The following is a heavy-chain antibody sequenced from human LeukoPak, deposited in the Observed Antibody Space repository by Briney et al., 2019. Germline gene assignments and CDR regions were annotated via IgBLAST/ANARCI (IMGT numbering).Heavy chain of an antibody. CDR2: VIPILGIA. V-gene: IGHV1-69*04. D-gene: IGHD6-19*01. CDR1: GGTFSSYA. CDR3: ARDEGSGWYLDAFGI. Sequence: SVKVSCKASGGTFSSYAISWVRQAPGQGLEWMGRVIPILGIANYAQKFQGRVTITADKSTSTAYMELSSLRSEDTAVYYCARDEGSGWYLDAFGIWGQGTMVTVSS. J-gene: IGHJ3*02.